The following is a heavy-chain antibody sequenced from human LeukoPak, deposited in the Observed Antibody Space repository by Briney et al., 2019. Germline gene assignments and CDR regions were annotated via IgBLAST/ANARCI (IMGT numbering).Heavy chain of an antibody. CDR2: INPNSGGT. V-gene: IGHV1-2*02. CDR3: ARGQDGYGDYVLSDY. Sequence: ASVKVSCKASGYTFTGYYMHWVRQAPGQGLEWMGWINPNSGGTNYAQKFQGRVTMTRDTSISTAYMELSRLRSDDTAVYYCARGQDGYGDYVLSDYWGQGTLVTVSS. D-gene: IGHD4-17*01. J-gene: IGHJ4*02. CDR1: GYTFTGYY.